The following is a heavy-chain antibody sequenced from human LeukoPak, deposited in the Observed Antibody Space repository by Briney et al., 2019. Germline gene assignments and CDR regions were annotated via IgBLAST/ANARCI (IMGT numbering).Heavy chain of an antibody. D-gene: IGHD3-22*01. CDR3: ARHNLYDSSAFPD. J-gene: IGHJ4*02. V-gene: IGHV4-4*07. Sequence: SETLSLTCSVSGGLISSYYWSWIRQPAGKGLEWIGRILSSGSTNYNPSLRSRVTISADTSKNQFSLKLSSVNAADTPVYYCARHNLYDSSAFPDWGQGTLVTVSS. CDR1: GGLISSYY. CDR2: ILSSGST.